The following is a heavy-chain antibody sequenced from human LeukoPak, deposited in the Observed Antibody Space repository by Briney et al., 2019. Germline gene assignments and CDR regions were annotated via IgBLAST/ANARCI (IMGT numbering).Heavy chain of an antibody. CDR2: IIPIFGTA. J-gene: IGHJ1*01. Sequence: ASVKVSCKASGGTFSSYAISWVRQAPGQGLEWMGGIIPIFGTANYAQKFQGRVTITADESTSTAYMELSSLRSEDTAVYYCARAHREYYYDSSRYPSWWGQGTLVTVSS. CDR1: GGTFSSYA. D-gene: IGHD3-22*01. V-gene: IGHV1-69*13. CDR3: ARAHREYYYDSSRYPSW.